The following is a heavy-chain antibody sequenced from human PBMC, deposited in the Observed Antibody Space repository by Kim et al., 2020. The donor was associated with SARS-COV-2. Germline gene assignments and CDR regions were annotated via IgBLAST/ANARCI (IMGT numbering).Heavy chain of an antibody. D-gene: IGHD2-2*01. J-gene: IGHJ6*02. CDR1: GFTFSSYA. Sequence: GGSLRLSCAASGFTFSSYAMHWVRQAPGKGLEWVAVISYDGSNKYYADSVKGRFTISRDNSKNTLYLQMNSLRAEDTAVYYCARGPACSSTSCKLGYYYYYGMDVWGQGTTVTVSS. CDR2: ISYDGSNK. CDR3: ARGPACSSTSCKLGYYYYYGMDV. V-gene: IGHV3-30*04.